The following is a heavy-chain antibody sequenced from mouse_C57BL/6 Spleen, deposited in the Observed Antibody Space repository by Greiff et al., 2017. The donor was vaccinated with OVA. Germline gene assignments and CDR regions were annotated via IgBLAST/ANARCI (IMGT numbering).Heavy chain of an antibody. Sequence: QVQLQQPGAELVRPGSSVKLSCKASGYTFTSYWMHWVKQRPIQGLEWIGNIDPSDSETHYNQKFKDKATLTVDKSSSTAYMQLSSLTSEDSAVYYCARGGLRLLYWYFDVWGTGTTVTVSS. D-gene: IGHD2-4*01. J-gene: IGHJ1*03. CDR3: ARGGLRLLYWYFDV. V-gene: IGHV1-52*01. CDR1: GYTFTSYW. CDR2: IDPSDSET.